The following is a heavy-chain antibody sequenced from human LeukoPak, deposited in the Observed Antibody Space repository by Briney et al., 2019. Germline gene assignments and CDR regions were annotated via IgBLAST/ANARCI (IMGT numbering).Heavy chain of an antibody. CDR1: GFTFRIYY. D-gene: IGHD2/OR15-2a*01. J-gene: IGHJ4*02. Sequence: PGGSLRLSCVVSGFTFRIYYMSWIRQAPGKGLEWVSYISSSGDDTDYADPVKGRFTISRDNAKNSVYLQMTSLRVEDTAMYYCARAFHWGQGTLVTVST. V-gene: IGHV3-11*04. CDR2: ISSSGDDT. CDR3: ARAFH.